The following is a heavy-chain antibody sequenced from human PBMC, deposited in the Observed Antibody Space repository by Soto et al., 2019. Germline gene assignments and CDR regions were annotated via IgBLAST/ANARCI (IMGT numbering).Heavy chain of an antibody. V-gene: IGHV4-4*07. CDR1: GGSISSYY. D-gene: IGHD6-6*01. CDR3: ARGSIAAPPGWFDP. CDR2: IYTSGSS. Sequence: SATLSLTFTVLGGSISSYYWSWIRHPAVKGLEWIGRIYTSGSSNHGPSLKSPVTMSVDTSKNQFSLKLSAVTAADTAVYYCARGSIAAPPGWFDPWGQGTLVTGSS. J-gene: IGHJ5*02.